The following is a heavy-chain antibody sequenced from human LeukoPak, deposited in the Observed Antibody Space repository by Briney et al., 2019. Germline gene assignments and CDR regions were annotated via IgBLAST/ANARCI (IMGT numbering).Heavy chain of an antibody. Sequence: GGSLRLSCAASGFAFSSYAMHWVRQAPGKGLEWVAVISYDGSNKYYADSVKGRFTISRDNPKNTLYLQMNSLRAEDTAVYYCARDGITPYHAFDIWGQGTMVTVSS. CDR2: ISYDGSNK. J-gene: IGHJ3*02. CDR1: GFAFSSYA. CDR3: ARDGITPYHAFDI. D-gene: IGHD3-16*01. V-gene: IGHV3-30-3*01.